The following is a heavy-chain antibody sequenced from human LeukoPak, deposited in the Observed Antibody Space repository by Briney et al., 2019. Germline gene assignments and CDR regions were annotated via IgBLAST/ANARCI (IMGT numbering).Heavy chain of an antibody. CDR1: GFTFDDYA. J-gene: IGHJ4*02. D-gene: IGHD2-2*01. CDR3: ARGYCSSTSCYWFDY. CDR2: ISWNSGSI. Sequence: GGSLRPSCAASGFTFDDYAMHWVRQAPGKGLEWVSGISWNSGSIGYADSVKGRFTISRDNAKNSLYLQMNSLRAEDMALYYCARGYCSSTSCYWFDYWGQGTLVTVSS. V-gene: IGHV3-9*03.